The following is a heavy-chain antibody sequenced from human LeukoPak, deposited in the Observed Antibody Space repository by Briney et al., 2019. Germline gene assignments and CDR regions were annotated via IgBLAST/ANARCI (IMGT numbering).Heavy chain of an antibody. CDR1: GFTFSSYS. CDR3: ARVPNSGGYYPSDY. Sequence: GGSLRLSCAASGFTFSSYSMNWVRQAPGKGLEWVSFISLSGDTIYYADSVKGRFTVSRDNAKNSLYLQMNSLRDEDTAVYYCARVPNSGGYYPSDYWGQGTLVTVSS. CDR2: ISLSGDTI. J-gene: IGHJ4*02. D-gene: IGHD3-22*01. V-gene: IGHV3-48*02.